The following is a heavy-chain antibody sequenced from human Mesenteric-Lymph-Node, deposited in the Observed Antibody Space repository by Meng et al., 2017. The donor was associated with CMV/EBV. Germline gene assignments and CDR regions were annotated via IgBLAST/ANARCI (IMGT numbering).Heavy chain of an antibody. V-gene: IGHV4-39*07. J-gene: IGHJ6*02. CDR1: GGSISSRSYY. D-gene: IGHD6-13*01. CDR3: ARNEVAAAWDYGMDV. Sequence: SETLSLTCTVSGGSISSRSYYWGWIRQPPGKGLEWIGSIYYSGITYYNPSLKSRVTISVDTSKNQFSLKLSSVTAADTAVYYCARNEVAAAWDYGMDVWGQGTTVTVSS. CDR2: IYYSGIT.